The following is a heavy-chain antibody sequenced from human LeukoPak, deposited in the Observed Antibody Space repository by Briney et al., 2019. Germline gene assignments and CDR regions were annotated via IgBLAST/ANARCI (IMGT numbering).Heavy chain of an antibody. CDR1: GYIFTGYY. J-gene: IGHJ4*02. CDR2: INPDSGGT. Sequence: ASVKVSCKASGYIFTGYYMHWVRQAPGQGLEWMGWINPDSGGTNYAQKFQGRVTMTRDTSISTAYMEVSRLRSDDTAVYYCAREGSGWYGNFDYWGQGTLVTVSS. V-gene: IGHV1-2*02. CDR3: AREGSGWYGNFDY. D-gene: IGHD6-19*01.